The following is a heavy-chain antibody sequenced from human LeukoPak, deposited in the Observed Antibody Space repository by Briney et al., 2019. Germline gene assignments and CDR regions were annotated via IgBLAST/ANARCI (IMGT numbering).Heavy chain of an antibody. V-gene: IGHV1-69*06. J-gene: IGHJ1*01. D-gene: IGHD1-26*01. Sequence: SVKVSCKASGGNFNTFAISWVRQAPGQGLEWMGGIIPIFGTGNYAQKFQGRVTITADKSTNTAYMELSSLKSEDTAVYYCARDHDLAGTYEYLKYWGQGTLVAVSS. CDR3: ARDHDLAGTYEYLKY. CDR2: IIPIFGTG. CDR1: GGNFNTFA.